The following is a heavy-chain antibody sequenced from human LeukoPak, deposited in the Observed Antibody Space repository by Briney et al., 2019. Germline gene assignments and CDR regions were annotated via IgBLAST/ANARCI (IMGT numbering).Heavy chain of an antibody. J-gene: IGHJ3*02. CDR1: GFTVSSNY. CDR2: IYSGGST. V-gene: IGHV3-53*01. CDR3: ARDAFDI. Sequence: GGSLRLSCAASGFTVSSNYMSWVRQAPGKGLEWVSVIYSGGSTYYADYVKGRFTISRDNSKNTLYPQMNSLRAEDTAVYYCARDAFDIWGQGTMVTVSS.